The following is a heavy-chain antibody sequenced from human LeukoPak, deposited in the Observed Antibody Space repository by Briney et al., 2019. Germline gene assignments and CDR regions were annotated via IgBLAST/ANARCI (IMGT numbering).Heavy chain of an antibody. Sequence: ASVKVSCKASGYTFTSYGISWVRQAPGQGLEWMGWISAYNGNTNYAQKLQGRVTMTTDTSTSTAYMELRSLRSDDTAVYYCARVGPQRYCGGDCYAFDYWGQGTLVTVSS. CDR1: GYTFTSYG. D-gene: IGHD2-21*02. CDR2: ISAYNGNT. J-gene: IGHJ4*02. V-gene: IGHV1-18*01. CDR3: ARVGPQRYCGGDCYAFDY.